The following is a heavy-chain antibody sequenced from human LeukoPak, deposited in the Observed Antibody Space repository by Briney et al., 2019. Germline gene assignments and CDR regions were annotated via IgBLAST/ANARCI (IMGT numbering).Heavy chain of an antibody. CDR3: ARGSYGPDY. CDR1: GFTFSSYW. D-gene: IGHD5-18*01. V-gene: IGHV3-7*04. CDR2: IKQDGSEK. Sequence: PGGSLRLSCATPGFTFSSYWMSWIRQAPGKGLEWVANIKQDGSEKYYVDSVKGRFTISRDNAKNSLYLQMNSLRAEDTAVYYCARGSYGPDYWGQGTLVTVSS. J-gene: IGHJ4*02.